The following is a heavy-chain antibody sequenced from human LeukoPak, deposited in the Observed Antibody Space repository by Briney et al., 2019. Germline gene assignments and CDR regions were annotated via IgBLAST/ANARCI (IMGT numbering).Heavy chain of an antibody. V-gene: IGHV5-51*01. CDR3: ARAAYSSSGFDY. J-gene: IGHJ4*02. CDR2: IYPGDSDT. CDR1: GXNFTNHW. Sequence: GESLKISCKGSGXNFTNHWIGWVRQMPGKGMEWMGIIYPGDSDTRYSPSFQGQVTISADKSISTAYLQWSSLKASDTAMYYCARAAYSSSGFDYWGQGTLVTVSS. D-gene: IGHD6-6*01.